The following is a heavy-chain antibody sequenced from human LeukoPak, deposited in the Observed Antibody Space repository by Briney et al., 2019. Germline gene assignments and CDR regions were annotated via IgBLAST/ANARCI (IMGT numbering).Heavy chain of an antibody. Sequence: GGSLRLSCAASGFTFSSYAMNWVRQAPGKGLEWVSRISGSGGHTYYADSVKGRFTISRDNSKSTLYLQLNSPRAEDTAVYYCAKPRERTPYSSSFDYWGQGTLVTVSS. CDR1: GFTFSSYA. CDR2: ISGSGGHT. J-gene: IGHJ4*02. CDR3: AKPRERTPYSSSFDY. D-gene: IGHD6-6*01. V-gene: IGHV3-23*01.